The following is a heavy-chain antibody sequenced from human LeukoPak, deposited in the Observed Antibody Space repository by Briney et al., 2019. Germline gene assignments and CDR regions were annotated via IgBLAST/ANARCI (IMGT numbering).Heavy chain of an antibody. CDR3: ARDLHSSGWYDYYYYGMDV. D-gene: IGHD6-19*01. V-gene: IGHV3-7*01. CDR1: GFTFSSYW. Sequence: GGSLRLSCAASGFTFSSYWMSWVRQAPGKGLEWVANIKQDGCEKYYVDSVKGRFTISRDNARNSLYLQMNSLRAEDTAVYYCARDLHSSGWYDYYYYGMDVWGQGTTVTVSS. J-gene: IGHJ6*02. CDR2: IKQDGCEK.